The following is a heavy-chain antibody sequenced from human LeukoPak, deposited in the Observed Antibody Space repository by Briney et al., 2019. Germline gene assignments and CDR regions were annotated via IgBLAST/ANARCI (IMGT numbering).Heavy chain of an antibody. V-gene: IGHV3-23*01. D-gene: IGHD1-14*01. CDR2: ISGSGGST. J-gene: IGHJ4*02. Sequence: PGGSLRLSCAASGFTFSSYGMSWVRQAPGKGLEWVSAISGSGGSTYYADSVKGRFTISRDNAKNSLYLQMNSLRAEDTAVYYCARDVNRGFDYWGQGTLVTVSS. CDR3: ARDVNRGFDY. CDR1: GFTFSSYG.